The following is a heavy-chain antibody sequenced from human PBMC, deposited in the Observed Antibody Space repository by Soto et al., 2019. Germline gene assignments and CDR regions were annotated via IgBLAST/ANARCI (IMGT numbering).Heavy chain of an antibody. J-gene: IGHJ4*02. V-gene: IGHV1-18*04. Sequence: QVQLVQSGPEVIKPGASLNVSCTASGDTLTSYGVTWVRQAPGQGLEWMGFHSGQNGNTNYAQRFQVRVTMTADMSAATAYLQLRTLRSDDTAIYSCAVGKDFDYWGQGTLVIVSS. CDR3: AVGKDFDY. CDR2: HSGQNGNT. D-gene: IGHD1-26*01. CDR1: GDTLTSYG.